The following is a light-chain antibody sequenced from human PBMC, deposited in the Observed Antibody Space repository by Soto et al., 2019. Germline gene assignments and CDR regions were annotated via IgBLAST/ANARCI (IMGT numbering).Light chain of an antibody. V-gene: IGKV1-5*03. J-gene: IGKJ4*01. CDR1: QSISSW. CDR2: KAS. Sequence: DIQMTQSPSTLSASVGDRVTITCRASQSISSWLAWYQQKPGKAPKLLIYKASNSESGVPSRFSGSGSATEFTLTISSLQPDDFATYYCQKYNSYPLTFGGGTKVEIK. CDR3: QKYNSYPLT.